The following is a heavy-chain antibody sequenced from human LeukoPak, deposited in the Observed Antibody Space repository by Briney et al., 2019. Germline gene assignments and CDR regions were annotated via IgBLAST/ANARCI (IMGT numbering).Heavy chain of an antibody. J-gene: IGHJ4*02. D-gene: IGHD6-13*01. Sequence: ASVKVSCKASGYTFTSYGISWVRQAPGQGLEWMGWISAYNGNTNYAQKPQGRVTMTTDTSTSTAYMELRSLRSDDTAVYYCARAGADDPIARHSDYWGQGTLVTVSS. CDR1: GYTFTSYG. CDR2: ISAYNGNT. CDR3: ARAGADDPIARHSDY. V-gene: IGHV1-18*01.